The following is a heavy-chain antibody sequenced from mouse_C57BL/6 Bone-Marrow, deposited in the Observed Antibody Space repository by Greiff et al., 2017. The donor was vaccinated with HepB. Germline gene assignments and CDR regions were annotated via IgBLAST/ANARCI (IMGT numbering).Heavy chain of an antibody. V-gene: IGHV1-69*01. D-gene: IGHD2-1*01. Sequence: QVQLKQPGAELVMPGASVKLSCKASGYTFTSYWMHWVKQRPGQGLEWIGEIDPSDSYTNYNQKFKGKSTLTVDKSSSTAYMQLSSLTSEDSAVYYCARSTPYAMDYWGQGTSVTVSS. J-gene: IGHJ4*01. CDR2: IDPSDSYT. CDR3: ARSTPYAMDY. CDR1: GYTFTSYW.